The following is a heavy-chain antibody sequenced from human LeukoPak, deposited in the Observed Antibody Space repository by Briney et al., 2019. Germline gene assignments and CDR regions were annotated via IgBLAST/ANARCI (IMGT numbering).Heavy chain of an antibody. CDR1: GGSISSSSYY. CDR3: ARHRPISGYSSGYYYVDYFDY. V-gene: IGHV4-39*07. D-gene: IGHD3-22*01. CDR2: IYYSGSI. Sequence: PSETLSLTCTVSGGSISSSSYYWGWIRQPPGKGLEWIGSIYYSGSIYYNPSLKSRVTISVDTSKNQFSLKLSSVTAADTAVYYCARHRPISGYSSGYYYVDYFDYWGQGTLVTVSS. J-gene: IGHJ4*02.